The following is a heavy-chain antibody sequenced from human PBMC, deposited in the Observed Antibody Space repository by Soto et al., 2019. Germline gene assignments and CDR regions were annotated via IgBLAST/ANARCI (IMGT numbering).Heavy chain of an antibody. Sequence: GGSLRLSCAASGFTFSSYAMHWVRQAPGKGLEWVAVISYDGSNKYYADSVKGRFTISRDNSKNTLYLQMNSLRAEDTAVYYCARDRIRGRITMIVVGPEDAFDIWGQGTMVTVSS. CDR2: ISYDGSNK. CDR3: ARDRIRGRITMIVVGPEDAFDI. J-gene: IGHJ3*02. CDR1: GFTFSSYA. V-gene: IGHV3-30-3*01. D-gene: IGHD3-22*01.